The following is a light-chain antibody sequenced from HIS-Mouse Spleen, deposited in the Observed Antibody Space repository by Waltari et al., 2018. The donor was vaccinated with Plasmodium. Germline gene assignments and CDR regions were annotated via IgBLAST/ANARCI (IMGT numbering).Light chain of an antibody. CDR1: QSVLYSSNNKNY. V-gene: IGKV4-1*01. CDR2: WAS. J-gene: IGKJ4*01. Sequence: DIVMTQSPDSLAVSMAERATINRKSSQSVLYSSNNKNYLAWYQQKPGQPPKLLIYWASTRGSGVPDRFSGSGSGTDFTLTISSLQAEDVAVYYCQQYYSTPLTFGGGTKVEIK. CDR3: QQYYSTPLT.